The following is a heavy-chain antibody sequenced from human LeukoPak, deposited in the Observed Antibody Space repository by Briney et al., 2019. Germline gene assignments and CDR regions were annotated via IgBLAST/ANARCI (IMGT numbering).Heavy chain of an antibody. CDR3: TRLSSSWCY. CDR1: GFTFSGST. CDR2: IRSKANSYAT. D-gene: IGHD6-13*01. Sequence: GGSLKLSCAASGFTFSGSTMHWVRQASGKGLEWVGRIRSKANSYATAYAASVKGRFTISRDDSKNTAYLQMNSLKTEDTAVYYCTRLSSSWCYWGQGTLVTVSS. V-gene: IGHV3-73*01. J-gene: IGHJ4*02.